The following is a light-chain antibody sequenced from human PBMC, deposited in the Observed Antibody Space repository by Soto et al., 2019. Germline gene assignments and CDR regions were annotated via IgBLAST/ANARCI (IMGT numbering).Light chain of an antibody. CDR2: GAS. J-gene: IGKJ4*01. V-gene: IGKV3-15*01. CDR1: QSVRTN. Sequence: EIVMTQSPATLSVSPGERATLSCRASQSVRTNLAWYQQKPGQAPRLLIHGASTRATGIPARFSGSGFGTEFTLTISSLQSEDFAVYHCQQYDNWLAPTFGGGTKVEI. CDR3: QQYDNWLAPT.